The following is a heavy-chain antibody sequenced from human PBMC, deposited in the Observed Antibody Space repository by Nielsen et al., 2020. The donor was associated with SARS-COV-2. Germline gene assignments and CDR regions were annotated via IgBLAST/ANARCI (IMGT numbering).Heavy chain of an antibody. Sequence: WVRQAPGQGLEWMGWINPNSGGTNYAQKFQGWVTMTRDTSISTAYMELSSLRSEDTAVYYCAREGGYCSSTSCYGWFDPWGQGTLVTVSS. D-gene: IGHD2-2*01. CDR2: INPNSGGT. CDR3: AREGGYCSSTSCYGWFDP. J-gene: IGHJ5*02. V-gene: IGHV1-2*04.